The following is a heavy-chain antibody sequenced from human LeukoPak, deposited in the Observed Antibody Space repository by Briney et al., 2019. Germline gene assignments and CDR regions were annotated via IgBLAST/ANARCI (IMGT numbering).Heavy chain of an antibody. D-gene: IGHD5-24*01. CDR3: ARDYKYAFDN. CDR1: GFTFSDYS. CDR2: IGISSGNT. V-gene: IGHV3-48*01. J-gene: IGHJ4*02. Sequence: GGSLRLSCAASGFTFSDYSMTWVRQAPGKGLEGVSYIGISSGNTKYADSVKGRFTISGDKAKNSLYLQMNSLRVEDTAVYYCARDYKYAFDNWGQGTLVTVSS.